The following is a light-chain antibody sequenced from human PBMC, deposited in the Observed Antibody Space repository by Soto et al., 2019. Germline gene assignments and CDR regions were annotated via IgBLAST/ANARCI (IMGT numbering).Light chain of an antibody. J-gene: IGLJ2*01. V-gene: IGLV2-23*02. CDR3: CSYAGTSLV. Sequence: QSALTQPASVSGSPGQSITISCTGTSSDVGSYNLVSWYQQHSGKAPKFMIYEVSKRPSGVSNRFSGSKSGNTASLTISGLQAEDEADYYCCSYAGTSLVFGGGTKLTVL. CDR1: SSDVGSYNL. CDR2: EVS.